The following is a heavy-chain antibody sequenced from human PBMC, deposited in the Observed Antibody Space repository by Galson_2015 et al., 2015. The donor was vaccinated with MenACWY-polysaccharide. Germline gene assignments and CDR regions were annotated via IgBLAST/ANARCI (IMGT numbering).Heavy chain of an antibody. Sequence: SLRLSCAASGFTFSTYRMTWVRQAPGKGLEWVSYINGGSSTIYYADSVKGRFTISRDNAKNSLYLQMNSLRDDDTAVYYCARVDCSRTSCSDYYNYGMDVWGQGTTVTVSS. J-gene: IGHJ6*02. CDR3: ARVDCSRTSCSDYYNYGMDV. CDR2: INGGSSTI. D-gene: IGHD2-2*01. CDR1: GFTFSTYR. V-gene: IGHV3-48*02.